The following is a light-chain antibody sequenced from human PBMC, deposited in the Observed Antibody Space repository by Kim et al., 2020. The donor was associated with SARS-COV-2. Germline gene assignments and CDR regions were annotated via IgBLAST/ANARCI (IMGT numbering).Light chain of an antibody. CDR3: QQYYRTPPA. Sequence: ATINCKSSQNVLHSSNNKNYVSWFQQKPGQPPKLLLYWASTRESGVPDRFSGSGSGTDFTLTINNLPAEDLAVYYCQQYYRTPPAFGQGTKVDIK. V-gene: IGKV4-1*01. CDR1: QNVLHSSNNKNY. J-gene: IGKJ1*01. CDR2: WAS.